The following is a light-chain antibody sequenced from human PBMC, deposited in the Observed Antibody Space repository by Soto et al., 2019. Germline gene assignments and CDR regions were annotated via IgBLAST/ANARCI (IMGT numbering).Light chain of an antibody. V-gene: IGKV3-20*01. J-gene: IGKJ1*01. CDR3: QQYGSSPRT. CDR1: QSVNSGY. Sequence: EIVLTQSPGTLSLSPGERATLSCRASQSVNSGYLAWYQHTPGQAPRLLIYDTSTRATGIPDRFSGSGSGTDFTLTISRLEPEYFAVFYCQQYGSSPRTFGQGTQVEIK. CDR2: DTS.